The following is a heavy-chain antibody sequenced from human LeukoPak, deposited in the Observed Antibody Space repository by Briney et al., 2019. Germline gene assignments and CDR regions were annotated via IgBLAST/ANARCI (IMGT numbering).Heavy chain of an antibody. J-gene: IGHJ4*02. CDR3: ARGDALRNLVDY. Sequence: ASVKVSCKASGYTFTSYDINWVGQAPGQGLEWMGWMNPNSGNTGYAQKFQGRVTMTRNTSISTAYMELSGLRSEDTAVYYCARGDALRNLVDYWGQGTLVTVSS. V-gene: IGHV1-8*01. CDR2: MNPNSGNT. CDR1: GYTFTSYD.